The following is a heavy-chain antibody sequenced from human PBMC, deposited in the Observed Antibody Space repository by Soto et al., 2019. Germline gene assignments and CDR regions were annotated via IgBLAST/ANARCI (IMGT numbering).Heavy chain of an antibody. CDR2: IYYSGTT. Sequence: QVQLQESGPGLVKASQTLSLTCTVSGGTITTGGHFWSWIRQYPGKGLEWIGYIYYSGTTHYNPSPQGRVTISISTSKDQFSLNLSSVTAADTAVYYCARVVSGSYLDYWGQGTLVTVSS. CDR3: ARVVSGSYLDY. CDR1: GGTITTGGHF. D-gene: IGHD1-26*01. V-gene: IGHV4-31*03. J-gene: IGHJ4*02.